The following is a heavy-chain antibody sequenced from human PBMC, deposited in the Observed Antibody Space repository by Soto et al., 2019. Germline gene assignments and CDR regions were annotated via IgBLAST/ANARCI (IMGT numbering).Heavy chain of an antibody. J-gene: IGHJ4*02. CDR2: ISSDGSFK. D-gene: IGHD3-10*01. V-gene: IGHV3-30*18. CDR3: ANGDRGHYDFDY. CDR1: GFTFSSYG. Sequence: QVQLVESGGGVVQPGKSLRLSCAASGFTFSSYGRHWVRQAPGKGLEWVTVISSDGSFKYYADSVKGRFTISRDNSKNTLDLQMNSLTTEDTAIYYCANGDRGHYDFDYWGQGTLVTVSS.